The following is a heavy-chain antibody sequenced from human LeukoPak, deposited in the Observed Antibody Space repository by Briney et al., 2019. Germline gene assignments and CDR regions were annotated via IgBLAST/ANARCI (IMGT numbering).Heavy chain of an antibody. CDR2: IIPIFGTA. V-gene: IGHV1-69*13. CDR3: ARASYDSSGYIPGFDY. J-gene: IGHJ4*02. CDR1: GYTFTSYG. D-gene: IGHD3-22*01. Sequence: SVKVSCKASGYTFTSYGISWVRQAPGQGLEWMGGIIPIFGTANYAQKFQGRVTITADESTSTAYMELSSLRSEDTAVYYCARASYDSSGYIPGFDYWGQGTLVTVSS.